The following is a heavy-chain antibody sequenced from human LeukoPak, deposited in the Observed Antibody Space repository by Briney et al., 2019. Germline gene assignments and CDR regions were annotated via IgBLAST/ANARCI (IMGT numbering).Heavy chain of an antibody. V-gene: IGHV1-69*04. CDR3: ALVVPAEMVGY. CDR1: GGTFSSYA. Sequence: ASVKVSCKASGGTFSSYAISWVRQAPGQGLERMGRIIPILGIANYAQKFQGRVTITADKSTSTAYMELSSLRSEDTAVYYCALVVPAEMVGYWGQGTLVTVSS. CDR2: IIPILGIA. D-gene: IGHD2-2*01. J-gene: IGHJ4*02.